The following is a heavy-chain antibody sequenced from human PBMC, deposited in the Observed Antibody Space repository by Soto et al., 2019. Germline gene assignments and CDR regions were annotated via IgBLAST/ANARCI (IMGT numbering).Heavy chain of an antibody. J-gene: IGHJ4*02. CDR1: GGSISSYY. CDR2: IYYSGST. Sequence: SETLSLTCTVSGGSISSYYWSWIRQPPGKGLEWIGYIYYSGSTYYNPSLKSRVTISVDTSKNQFSLKLSSVTAADTAVYYCARHAYYDILTGYLAYWGQGTLVTVSS. CDR3: ARHAYYDILTGYLAY. D-gene: IGHD3-9*01. V-gene: IGHV4-59*04.